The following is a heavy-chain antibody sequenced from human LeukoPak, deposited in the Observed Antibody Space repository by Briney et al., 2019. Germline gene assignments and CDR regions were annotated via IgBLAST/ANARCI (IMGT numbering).Heavy chain of an antibody. V-gene: IGHV4-59*01. J-gene: IGHJ6*02. D-gene: IGHD2-15*01. CDR1: GDSFSGYY. CDR2: ISYTGST. Sequence: SETLSLTCAVYGDSFSGYYWSWIRQPPGKGLEWIGYISYTGSTKYNPSLKSRVTISVDTSKNQFSLKLSSVTAADTAVYYCARVNQVAASYYYYYGMDVWGQGTTVTVSS. CDR3: ARVNQVAASYYYYYGMDV.